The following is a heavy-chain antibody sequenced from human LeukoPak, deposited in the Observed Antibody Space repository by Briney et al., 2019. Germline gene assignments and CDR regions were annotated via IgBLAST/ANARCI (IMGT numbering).Heavy chain of an antibody. V-gene: IGHV1-69*02. CDR3: ASVTYYDFWSGYDYYYYMDV. CDR2: IIPILGIA. Sequence: SVKVSCKASGGTFSSYTISWVRQAPGQGLEWMGRIIPILGIANYAQKFQGRVTITPDKSTSTAYMELSSLRSEDTAVYYCASVTYYDFWSGYDYYYYMDVWGKGTTVTVSS. D-gene: IGHD3-3*01. J-gene: IGHJ6*03. CDR1: GGTFSSYT.